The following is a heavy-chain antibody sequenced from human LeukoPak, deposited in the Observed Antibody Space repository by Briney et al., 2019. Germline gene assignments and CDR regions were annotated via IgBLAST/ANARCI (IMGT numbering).Heavy chain of an antibody. D-gene: IGHD2-2*01. Sequence: GASVKVSCKASGYTFTSYDINWVRQATGQGLEWMGWMNPNSGNTGYAQKFQGRVTITRNTSISTAYMELSSLRSEDTAVYYCARGVVPAAMSFYYYYYMDVWGKGTTVTVSS. J-gene: IGHJ6*03. V-gene: IGHV1-8*03. CDR3: ARGVVPAAMSFYYYYYMDV. CDR2: MNPNSGNT. CDR1: GYTFTSYD.